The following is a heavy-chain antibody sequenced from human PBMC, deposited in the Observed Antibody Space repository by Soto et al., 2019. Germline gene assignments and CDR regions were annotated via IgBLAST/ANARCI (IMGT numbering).Heavy chain of an antibody. CDR1: GFTFSSYG. CDR2: IWYDGSNK. CDR3: AREGSGTSPGPWDDYLGGTHTNWFDP. D-gene: IGHD3-10*01. Sequence: GGSLRLSCAASGFTFSSYGMHWVRQAPGKGLEWVAVIWYDGSNKYYADSVKGRFTISRDNSKNTLYLQMNSLRAEDTAVYYCAREGSGTSPGPWDDYLGGTHTNWFDPWGQGTLVTVSS. J-gene: IGHJ5*02. V-gene: IGHV3-33*01.